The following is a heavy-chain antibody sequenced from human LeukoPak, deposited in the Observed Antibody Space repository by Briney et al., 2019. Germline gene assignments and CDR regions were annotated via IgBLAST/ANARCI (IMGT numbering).Heavy chain of an antibody. V-gene: IGHV1-2*02. D-gene: IGHD3-9*01. J-gene: IGHJ4*02. CDR1: GYTFTGYY. CDR2: INPNSGGT. Sequence: GASVKVSCKASGYTFTGYYIHWVRQAPGQGLEWMGWINPNSGGTNYEQKFQGRVTMTRGTSISTAYMELSRLRSVDTAVYYCARARYDILTGHPFDYWGQGTLVTVSS. CDR3: ARARYDILTGHPFDY.